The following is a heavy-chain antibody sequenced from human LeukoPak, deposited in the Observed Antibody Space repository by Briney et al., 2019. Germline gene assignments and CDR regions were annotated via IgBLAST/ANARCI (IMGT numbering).Heavy chain of an antibody. CDR2: INPNSGAT. J-gene: IGHJ4*02. D-gene: IGHD4/OR15-4a*01. CDR3: ARDERYSYGDNHYPDLGF. CDR1: GYTFISYD. V-gene: IGHV1-2*02. Sequence: GASVKVSCKASGYTFISYDINWARQATGQGLEWMGWINPNSGATKYAQKFQGRVTLTRDTSIRTTYMALSSLRSDDTAVYYCARDERYSYGDNHYPDLGFWGQGTPVTVSS.